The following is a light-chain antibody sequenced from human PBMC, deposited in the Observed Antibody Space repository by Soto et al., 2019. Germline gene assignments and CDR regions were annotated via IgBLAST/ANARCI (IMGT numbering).Light chain of an antibody. Sequence: DIQMTQSPSSLSASVGDRVTITCRASQSISTYLNWYQQKPGKAPKLLIYAASSLQSGVPSRFSGSGSGTDFTLTISSLQPEDSATYYCQQYDNFPPTFGGGTKVEI. CDR3: QQYDNFPPT. CDR2: AAS. J-gene: IGKJ4*01. CDR1: QSISTY. V-gene: IGKV1-39*01.